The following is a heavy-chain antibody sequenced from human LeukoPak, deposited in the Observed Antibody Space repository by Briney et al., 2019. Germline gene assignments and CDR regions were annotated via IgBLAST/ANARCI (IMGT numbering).Heavy chain of an antibody. CDR3: ARHSSLGIRPLWWFDP. CDR2: IYYGGST. Sequence: PSETLSLTCTVSGGSISSYYWSWIRQPPGKGLEWIGYIYYGGSTNYNPSLKSRVTISVDTSKNQFSLKLSSVTAADTAVYYCARHSSLGIRPLWWFDPWGQGTLVTVSS. CDR1: GGSISSYY. J-gene: IGHJ5*02. V-gene: IGHV4-59*08. D-gene: IGHD7-27*01.